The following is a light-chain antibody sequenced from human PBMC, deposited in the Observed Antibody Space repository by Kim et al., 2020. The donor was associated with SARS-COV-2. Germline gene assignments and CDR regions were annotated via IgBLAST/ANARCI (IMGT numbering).Light chain of an antibody. Sequence: SPGESATLSCMASQSVSSNYLAWYQQKPGQAPRLLIYGASRRATGIPDRFSGSGSGTDFTLTISRLEPEDFAVYYCQQYGSSPLTFGGGTKVDIK. J-gene: IGKJ4*01. CDR2: GAS. CDR1: QSVSSNY. V-gene: IGKV3-20*01. CDR3: QQYGSSPLT.